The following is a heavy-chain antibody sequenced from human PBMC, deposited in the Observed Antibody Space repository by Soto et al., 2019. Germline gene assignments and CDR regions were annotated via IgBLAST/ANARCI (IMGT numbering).Heavy chain of an antibody. V-gene: IGHV3-48*03. CDR2: ISSSGSTI. CDR3: AGSRGFLEWLLWGVGAFDI. CDR1: GFTFSSYE. D-gene: IGHD3-3*01. J-gene: IGHJ3*02. Sequence: GGSLRLSCAASGFTFSSYEMNWVRQAPGKGLEWVSYISSSGSTIYYADSVKGRFTISRDNAKNSLYLQMNSLRAEDTAVYYCAGSRGFLEWLLWGVGAFDIWGQGTMVTVS.